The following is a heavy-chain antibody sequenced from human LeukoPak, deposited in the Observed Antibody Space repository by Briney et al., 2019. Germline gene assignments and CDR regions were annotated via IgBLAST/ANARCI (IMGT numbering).Heavy chain of an antibody. D-gene: IGHD6-19*01. CDR3: ARTDASGWSRPLDC. V-gene: IGHV3-30-3*01. J-gene: IGHJ4*02. CDR1: GFTFSRYA. CDR2: ISSDGSNK. Sequence: GGSLRLSCAASGFTFSRYALHWVRQAPGKGLEWVAVISSDGSNKYYAGSVEGRFTISRDNYNNTLLLQMNSLRAEDTAVYYCARTDASGWSRPLDCWGQGTLVTVSS.